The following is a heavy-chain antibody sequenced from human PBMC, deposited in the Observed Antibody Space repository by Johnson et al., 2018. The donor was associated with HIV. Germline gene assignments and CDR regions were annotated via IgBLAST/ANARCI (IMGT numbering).Heavy chain of an antibody. D-gene: IGHD6-19*01. CDR2: ISHDGSHK. V-gene: IGHV3-30*03. CDR3: ARKQWLEIPSDALDV. Sequence: QMQLVESGGGVVQPGRSLRLSCAASGFTFSSMHWDRQAPGKGLEWVAVISHDGSHKYYADSVKGRFSLSRDNSKNTLYLQMNSLRAEDTAVYYCARKQWLEIPSDALDVWGQGTMVTVSS. J-gene: IGHJ3*01. CDR1: GFTFSS.